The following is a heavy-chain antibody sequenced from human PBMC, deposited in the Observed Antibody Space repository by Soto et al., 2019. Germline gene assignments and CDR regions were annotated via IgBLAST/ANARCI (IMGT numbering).Heavy chain of an antibody. J-gene: IGHJ6*02. Sequence: QVQLQESGPGLVKPSQTLSLTCTVSGGSISSGGYYWSWIRQHPGKGLEWIGYIYYSGSTYYNPSLKSRVTITVDTSKNQFSLKLSSVTAADTAVYYCARETVTMGRGVIKIPNYYYGMDVWGQGTTVTVSS. CDR1: GGSISSGGYY. V-gene: IGHV4-31*03. D-gene: IGHD3-10*01. CDR3: ARETVTMGRGVIKIPNYYYGMDV. CDR2: IYYSGST.